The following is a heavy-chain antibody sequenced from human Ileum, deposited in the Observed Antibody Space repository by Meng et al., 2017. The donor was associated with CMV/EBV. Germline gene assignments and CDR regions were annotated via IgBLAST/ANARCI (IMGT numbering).Heavy chain of an antibody. D-gene: IGHD2-8*01. CDR2: ISYDGSNK. J-gene: IGHJ6*02. CDR1: GFTFSSYA. Sequence: GESLKISCAASGFTFSSYAMHWVRQAPGKGLEWVAVISYDGSNKYYADSVKGRFTISRDNSKNTLYLQMNSLRAEDTAVYYCARERYCTNGVCPVYYYYGMDVWGQGTMVTVSS. CDR3: ARERYCTNGVCPVYYYYGMDV. V-gene: IGHV3-30*04.